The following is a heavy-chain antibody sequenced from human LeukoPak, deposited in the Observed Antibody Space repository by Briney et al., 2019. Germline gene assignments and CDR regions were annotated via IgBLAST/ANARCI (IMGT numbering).Heavy chain of an antibody. CDR1: GGPFSGSY. Sequence: PSEILSLTCAVYGGPFSGSYWSWIRQPPGKGLEWIGDINENGNSNYIPSLKSRVTISVDTSKNQFSLKVTSVTAADTAVYYCARGGLYSNYFDSWGQGTLVAVS. CDR3: ARGGLYSNYFDS. J-gene: IGHJ4*02. D-gene: IGHD4-11*01. V-gene: IGHV4-34*01. CDR2: INENGNS.